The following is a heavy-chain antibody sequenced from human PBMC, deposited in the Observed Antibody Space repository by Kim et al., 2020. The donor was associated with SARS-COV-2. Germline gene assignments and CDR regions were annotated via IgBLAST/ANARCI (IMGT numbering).Heavy chain of an antibody. CDR2: IRSEGYGGTT. Sequence: GGSLRLSCTGSGFTFGECGMSWVRQAPGQGLEWVGLIRSEGYGGTTQYAASVRGRFRISRDDSKNIAYLQLNSLEKQDTGVYYCAFGYSGYEDYPGYWGQGTLVTVSS. D-gene: IGHD5-12*01. J-gene: IGHJ4*02. V-gene: IGHV3-49*04. CDR1: GFTFGECG. CDR3: AFGYSGYEDYPGY.